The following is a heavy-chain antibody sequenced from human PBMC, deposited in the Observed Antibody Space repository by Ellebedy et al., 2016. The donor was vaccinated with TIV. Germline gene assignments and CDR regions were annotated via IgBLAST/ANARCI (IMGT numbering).Heavy chain of an antibody. CDR1: GYIFTNYW. CDR3: ARPALGGYWSRVDP. CDR2: TYPGDSDT. Sequence: GESLKISCYVSGYIFTNYWIGWVRQRPGEGLEWMGITYPGDSDTRYSPSFQGQVIVSADKSISTAYLQWSSLKASDTAMYYCARPALGGYWSRVDPWGQGTLVTVSS. J-gene: IGHJ5*02. D-gene: IGHD3-10*01. V-gene: IGHV5-51*01.